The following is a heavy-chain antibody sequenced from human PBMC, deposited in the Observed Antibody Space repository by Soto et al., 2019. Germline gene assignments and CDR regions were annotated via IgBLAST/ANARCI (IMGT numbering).Heavy chain of an antibody. CDR1: GDSINNRSYY. Sequence: PSETLSLTCTVTGDSINNRSYYWGWIRQPPGKGLEWIGSIYYSGSTYNNPSLKSRVSMSVDTPKNQFSLKLRSVTAADTALYYCARQRTSVVTQAYFDSWGQGSLVTVS. CDR2: IYYSGST. J-gene: IGHJ4*02. D-gene: IGHD2-21*02. CDR3: ARQRTSVVTQAYFDS. V-gene: IGHV4-39*01.